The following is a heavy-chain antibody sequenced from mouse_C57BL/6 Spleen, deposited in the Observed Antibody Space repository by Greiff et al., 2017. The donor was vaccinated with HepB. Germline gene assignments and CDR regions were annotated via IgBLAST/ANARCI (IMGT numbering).Heavy chain of an antibody. Sequence: VQLQQPGAELVRPGTSVKLSCKASGYTFTSYWMHWVKQRPGQGLEWIGVIDPSDSYTNYNQKLQGKATLTVDTSSSTAYMQLSSLTSEDSAVYYCARDGYYRYYFDYWGQGTTLTVSS. CDR3: ARDGYYRYYFDY. J-gene: IGHJ2*01. V-gene: IGHV1-59*01. CDR2: IDPSDSYT. CDR1: GYTFTSYW. D-gene: IGHD2-3*01.